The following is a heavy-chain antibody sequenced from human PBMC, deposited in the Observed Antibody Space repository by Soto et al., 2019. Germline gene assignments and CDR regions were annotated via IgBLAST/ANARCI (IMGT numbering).Heavy chain of an antibody. CDR3: ARDSSWVAGKAFDY. V-gene: IGHV3-30-3*01. D-gene: IGHD6-19*01. J-gene: IGHJ4*02. CDR1: GFTFSSYA. CDR2: ISYDGSNK. Sequence: PGGSLRLSCAASGFTFSSYAMHWVHQAPGKGLEWVAVISYDGSNKYYADSVKGRFTISRDNSKNTLYLQMNSLRAEDTAVYYCARDSSWVAGKAFDYWGQGTLVTVSS.